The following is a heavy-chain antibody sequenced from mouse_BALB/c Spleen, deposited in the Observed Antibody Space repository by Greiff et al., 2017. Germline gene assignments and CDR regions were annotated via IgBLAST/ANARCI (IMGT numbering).Heavy chain of an antibody. Sequence: VQLQQSGPELVKPGASVKISCKASGYTFTDYNMHWVKQSHGKSLEWIGYIYPYNGGTGYNQKFKSKATLTVDNSSSTAYMELRSLTSEDSAVYYCAITAYWGQGTLVTVSA. CDR1: GYTFTDYN. V-gene: IGHV1S29*02. CDR2: IYPYNGGT. CDR3: AITAY. J-gene: IGHJ3*01.